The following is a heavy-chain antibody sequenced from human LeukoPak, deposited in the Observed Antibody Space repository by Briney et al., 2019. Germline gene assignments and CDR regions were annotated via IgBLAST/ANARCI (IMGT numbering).Heavy chain of an antibody. V-gene: IGHV3-15*01. Sequence: GGSLRLSCAASGFTFSNAWMSWVRQAPGKGLQWVGRLKSRGSGETADYSAPVKGRFTVSRDDSQNTLYLQMNSLRAEDTAVYYCASPPESDYDYTVVGFAYWGQGTLVTVSS. J-gene: IGHJ4*02. CDR3: ASPPESDYDYTVVGFAY. CDR2: LKSRGSGETA. D-gene: IGHD5-12*01. CDR1: GFTFSNAW.